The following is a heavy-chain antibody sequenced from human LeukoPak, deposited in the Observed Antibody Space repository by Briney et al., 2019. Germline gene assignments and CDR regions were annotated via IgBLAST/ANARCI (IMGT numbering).Heavy chain of an antibody. V-gene: IGHV3-7*01. CDR1: GFTLSSYW. CDR3: ARGGGL. CDR2: IKQDGSEK. D-gene: IGHD3-16*01. Sequence: GGSLRLSCAASGFTLSSYWMNWVRQAPGKGLEWVANIKQDGSEKYYVDSVKGRFTISRDNAKNSLYLQMNSLRVEDTAVYYCARGGGLWGQETLVTVSS. J-gene: IGHJ4*02.